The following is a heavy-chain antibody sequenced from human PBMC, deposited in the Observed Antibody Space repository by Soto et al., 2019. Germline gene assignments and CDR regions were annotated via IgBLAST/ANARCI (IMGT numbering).Heavy chain of an antibody. CDR3: ARPLFTDYYDSSGPFDY. D-gene: IGHD3-22*01. Sequence: GXSLKISCKGSGYSFTSYWIGWVRQMPGKGLEWMGIIYPGDSDTRYSPSFQGQVTISADKSISTAYLQWSSLKASDTAMYYCARPLFTDYYDSSGPFDYWGQGTLVPVSS. CDR2: IYPGDSDT. CDR1: GYSFTSYW. J-gene: IGHJ4*02. V-gene: IGHV5-51*01.